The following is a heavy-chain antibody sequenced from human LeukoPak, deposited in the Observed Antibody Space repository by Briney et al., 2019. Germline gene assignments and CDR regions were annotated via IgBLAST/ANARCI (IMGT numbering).Heavy chain of an antibody. V-gene: IGHV3-21*01. CDR2: ISSSRSYI. CDR1: GFTFSSYS. CDR3: AREGSGYDYNFDY. Sequence: GGSLRLSCAASGFTFSSYSMNWVRQAPGKGLEWVSSISSSRSYIYYADSVKGRFTISRDNAKNSLYLQMNSLRAEDTAVYYCAREGSGYDYNFDYWGQGTLVTVSS. D-gene: IGHD5-12*01. J-gene: IGHJ4*02.